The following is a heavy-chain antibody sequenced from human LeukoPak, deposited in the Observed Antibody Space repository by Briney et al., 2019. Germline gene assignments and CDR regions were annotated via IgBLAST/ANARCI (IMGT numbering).Heavy chain of an antibody. CDR1: GGSISSSSYY. D-gene: IGHD3-3*01. Sequence: TSETLSLTCTVSGGSISSSSYYWGWIRQPPGKGLEWIGSIYYSGSTYCNPSLKSRVTISVDTSKNQFSLKLSSVTAADTAVYYCARVISLEWLLPFDYWGQGTLVTVSS. J-gene: IGHJ4*02. CDR3: ARVISLEWLLPFDY. V-gene: IGHV4-39*07. CDR2: IYYSGST.